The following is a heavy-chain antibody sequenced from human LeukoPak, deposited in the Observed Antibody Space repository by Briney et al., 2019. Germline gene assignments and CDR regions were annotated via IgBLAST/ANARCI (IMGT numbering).Heavy chain of an antibody. J-gene: IGHJ4*02. CDR2: IYYSGRT. Sequence: SETLSLTCTVSGGSISSTSYYWGWIRQPPGKGLEWIGSIYYSGRTYYNPSLKSRVTISVDTSKNQFSLKLSSVTAADTAVYYCAREVVTPSPRFDYWGQGTLVTVSS. D-gene: IGHD4-23*01. CDR3: AREVVTPSPRFDY. V-gene: IGHV4-39*07. CDR1: GGSISSTSYY.